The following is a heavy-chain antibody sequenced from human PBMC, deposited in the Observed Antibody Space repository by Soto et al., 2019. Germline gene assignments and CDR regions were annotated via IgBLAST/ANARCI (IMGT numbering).Heavy chain of an antibody. J-gene: IGHJ4*02. CDR3: AKDAILRYFDWLLPDDY. V-gene: IGHV3-30*18. D-gene: IGHD3-9*01. CDR1: GFTFSSYG. Sequence: GGSLRLSCAASGFTFSSYGMHWVRQAPGKGLERVAVISYDGSNKYYADTVKGRFTISRDNSKNTLNLQMNSLRAEDTAVYYCAKDAILRYFDWLLPDDYWGQGTLVTVSS. CDR2: ISYDGSNK.